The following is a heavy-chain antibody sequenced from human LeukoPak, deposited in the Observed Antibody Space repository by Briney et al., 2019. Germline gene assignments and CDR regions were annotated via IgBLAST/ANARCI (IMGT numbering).Heavy chain of an antibody. CDR2: INPNSGGT. D-gene: IGHD3-16*01. Sequence: ASVKVSCKASGYTFTGYYMHWVRQAPGQGLEWMGRINPNSGGTNYAQKFQGRVTMTRDTSISTAYMELSRLSSDDTAVYYCARENYDSVWGSSMRGPGTPVTGSP. J-gene: IGHJ4*02. V-gene: IGHV1-2*06. CDR1: GYTFTGYY. CDR3: ARENYDSVWGSSM.